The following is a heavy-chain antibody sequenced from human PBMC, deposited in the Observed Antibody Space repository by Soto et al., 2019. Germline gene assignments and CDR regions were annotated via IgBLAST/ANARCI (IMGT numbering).Heavy chain of an antibody. CDR3: AKDSSRDSFSQKPSCGGDCYTLDS. J-gene: IGHJ4*02. CDR2: IDPSDSQT. D-gene: IGHD2-21*02. Sequence: PGESLKISCKGSGYSFAGYWITWVRQKPGKGLEWMERIDPSDSQTYYSPSFRGHVTISATKSITTVFLQWSSLRADDAALYYCAKDSSRDSFSQKPSCGGDCYTLDSCGQGTQVTVSS. CDR1: GYSFAGYW. V-gene: IGHV5-10-1*01.